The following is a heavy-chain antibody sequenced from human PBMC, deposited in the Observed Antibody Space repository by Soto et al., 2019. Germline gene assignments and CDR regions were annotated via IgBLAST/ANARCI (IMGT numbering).Heavy chain of an antibody. J-gene: IGHJ5*02. CDR2: IKSKADGETK. V-gene: IGHV3-15*01. D-gene: IGHD2-15*01. CDR1: AFTFCHAR. Sequence: WGSLRLSCAASAFTFCHARIIWFLPPPFKGLEWVGRIKSKADGETKDYGAPVRGRFTISRDDSKDTLYLQMYSLRIEDTAVYYCCVVKRRDQYSTSGYWFDLSGPGTLVTVSS. CDR3: CVVKRRDQYSTSGYWFDL.